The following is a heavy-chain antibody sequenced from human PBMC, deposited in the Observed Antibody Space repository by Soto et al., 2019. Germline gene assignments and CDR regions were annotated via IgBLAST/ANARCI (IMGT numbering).Heavy chain of an antibody. Sequence: PGGSLRLSCAASGFTFSSYEMNWVRQAPGKGLEWVSYISSSGSTIYYADSVKGRFTISRDNAKNSLYLQMNSLRAEDTAVYYCARAGYSYGFDYFDYWGQGTLVTVSS. D-gene: IGHD5-18*01. CDR1: GFTFSSYE. V-gene: IGHV3-48*03. CDR3: ARAGYSYGFDYFDY. J-gene: IGHJ4*02. CDR2: ISSSGSTI.